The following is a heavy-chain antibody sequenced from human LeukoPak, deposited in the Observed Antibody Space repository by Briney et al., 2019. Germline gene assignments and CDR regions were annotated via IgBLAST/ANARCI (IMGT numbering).Heavy chain of an antibody. CDR3: AKDWSSSGFWSAHDDY. V-gene: IGHV3-15*01. Sequence: GGSLRLSCAASGFTFSNAWMSWVRQAPGKGLEWVGRIKSKTDGGTTDYAAPVKGRFTISRDDSKNTLYLQMNSLKTEDTAVYYCAKDWSSSGFWSAHDDYWGQGTLVTVSS. CDR1: GFTFSNAW. J-gene: IGHJ4*02. D-gene: IGHD3-3*01. CDR2: IKSKTDGGTT.